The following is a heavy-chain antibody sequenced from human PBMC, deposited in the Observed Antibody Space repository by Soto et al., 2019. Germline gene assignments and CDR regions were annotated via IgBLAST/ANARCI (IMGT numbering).Heavy chain of an antibody. J-gene: IGHJ5*02. CDR2: ISSASTYI. CDR3: ARDCSSTSCYRPPNWFDP. Sequence: GGSLRLSCAASGFTFSTYSMNWVRQAPGKGLEWVSSISSASTYIYYADSVKGRFTISRDNAKNLLFLQMNSLRAEDTAVYYCARDCSSTSCYRPPNWFDPWGQGTLVTVSS. CDR1: GFTFSTYS. D-gene: IGHD2-2*01. V-gene: IGHV3-21*01.